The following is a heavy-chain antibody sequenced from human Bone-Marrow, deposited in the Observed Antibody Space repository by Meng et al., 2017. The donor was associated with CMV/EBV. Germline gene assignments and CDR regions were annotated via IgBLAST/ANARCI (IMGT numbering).Heavy chain of an antibody. CDR2: IYYSGST. CDR1: GGSISSSSYY. J-gene: IGHJ5*02. Sequence: GSLRLSCTVSGGSISSSSYYWGWIRQPPGKGLEWIGSIYYSGSTYYNPSLKSRVTISVDTSKNQFSLKLSSVTAADTAVYYCATAQGVYSSSWPGSWFDPWGQGTLVTVSS. CDR3: ATAQGVYSSSWPGSWFDP. V-gene: IGHV4-39*07. D-gene: IGHD6-13*01.